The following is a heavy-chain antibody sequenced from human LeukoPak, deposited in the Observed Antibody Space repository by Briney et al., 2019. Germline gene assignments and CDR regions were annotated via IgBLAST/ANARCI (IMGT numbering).Heavy chain of an antibody. J-gene: IGHJ3*02. CDR1: GGTFSSYA. V-gene: IGHV1-69*05. CDR2: IIPIFGTA. Sequence: GASVKVSCKASGGTFSSYAISWLRQAPGQGLEWMGRIIPIFGTANYAQKFQGRVTITTDESTSTAYMELSSLRSEDTAVYYCARRYCYDSSGRNGAFDIWGQGTMVTVSS. CDR3: ARRYCYDSSGRNGAFDI. D-gene: IGHD3-22*01.